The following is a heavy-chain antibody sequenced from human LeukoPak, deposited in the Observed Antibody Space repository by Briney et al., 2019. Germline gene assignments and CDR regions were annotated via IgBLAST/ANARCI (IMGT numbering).Heavy chain of an antibody. Sequence: PSETLSLTCAVYGGSFSGYYWSWIRQPPGKGLEWIGEINHSGSTNYNPSLKSRVTISVDTSKNQFSLKLSSVTAADTAVYYCALRVAYCGGDCSLQGLYYWGQGTLVTVPS. CDR1: GGSFSGYY. CDR2: INHSGST. J-gene: IGHJ4*02. V-gene: IGHV4-34*01. D-gene: IGHD2-21*02. CDR3: ALRVAYCGGDCSLQGLYY.